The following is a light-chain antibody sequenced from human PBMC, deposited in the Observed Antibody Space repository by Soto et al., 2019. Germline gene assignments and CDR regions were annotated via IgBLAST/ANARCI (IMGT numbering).Light chain of an antibody. V-gene: IGKV3-15*01. CDR1: QSVSSN. CDR2: GAS. J-gene: IGKJ1*01. Sequence: EIVVTQPPATLSVSAGERATLSCRASQSVSSNLAWYQQKPGQAPRLLIYGASTRAAGIPARFSGSGSGTEFTLTISSLQSEDFAVYYCQQYNNWPPPFGQGTKVDIK. CDR3: QQYNNWPPP.